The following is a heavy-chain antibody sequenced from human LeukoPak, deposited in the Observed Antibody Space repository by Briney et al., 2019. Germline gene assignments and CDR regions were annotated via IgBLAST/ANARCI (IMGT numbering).Heavy chain of an antibody. CDR3: ARDVSGALDY. D-gene: IGHD3-10*01. CDR2: INQDGSQK. Sequence: GGSLRLSCAASGFSFSIYWMNWVRQAPGKGPEWVANINQDGSQKYYVDSVKGRFTILRDNSKNSLYLQMNSLRAEDTAVYYCARDVSGALDYWGQGTLVTVPS. CDR1: GFSFSIYW. V-gene: IGHV3-7*01. J-gene: IGHJ4*02.